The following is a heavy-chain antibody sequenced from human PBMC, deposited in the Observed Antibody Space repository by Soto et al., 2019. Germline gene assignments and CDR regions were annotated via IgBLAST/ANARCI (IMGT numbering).Heavy chain of an antibody. CDR3: ARDRVGGYCSGGSCYNWFDP. CDR2: INAGNGNT. V-gene: IGHV1-3*01. Sequence: ASVKVSCKASGYTFTSYAMHWVRQAPGQRLEWMGWINAGNGNTKYSQKFQGRVTITRDTSASTAYMGLSSLRSEDTAVYYCARDRVGGYCSGGSCYNWFDPWGQGTLVTVSS. CDR1: GYTFTSYA. D-gene: IGHD2-15*01. J-gene: IGHJ5*02.